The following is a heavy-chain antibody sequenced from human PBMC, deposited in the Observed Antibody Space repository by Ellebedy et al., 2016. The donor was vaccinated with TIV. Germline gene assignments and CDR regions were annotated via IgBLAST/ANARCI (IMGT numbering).Heavy chain of an antibody. V-gene: IGHV3-7*01. CDR1: GFSFSSYA. CDR2: IKEDGSEE. D-gene: IGHD2-8*02. Sequence: GGSLRLSXAGSGFSFSSYAMTWVRQAPGKGLEWVANIKEDGSEECYGDSVKGRCTIFRDNDKNSLNLQMVSLRAEDTAVYYCARGGTAGGFDVWGQGTMVTVSS. J-gene: IGHJ3*01. CDR3: ARGGTAGGFDV.